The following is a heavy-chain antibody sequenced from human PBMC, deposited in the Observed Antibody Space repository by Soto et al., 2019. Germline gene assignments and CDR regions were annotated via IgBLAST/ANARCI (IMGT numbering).Heavy chain of an antibody. CDR1: GGSISSYY. D-gene: IGHD2-2*02. V-gene: IGHV4-4*07. Sequence: PSETLSLTCTGSGGSISSYYWSWIRQPAGKGLEWIGRIYTSGSTNYNPSLKSRVTMSVDTSKNQFSLKLSSVTAADTAVYYCARESGYCSSTSCYSFYWFDPWGQGTLVTVS. J-gene: IGHJ5*02. CDR2: IYTSGST. CDR3: ARESGYCSSTSCYSFYWFDP.